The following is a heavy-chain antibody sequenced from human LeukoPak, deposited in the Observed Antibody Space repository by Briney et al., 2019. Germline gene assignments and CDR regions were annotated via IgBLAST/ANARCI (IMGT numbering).Heavy chain of an antibody. J-gene: IGHJ6*02. V-gene: IGHV4-34*01. CDR3: ARGRGYSYGYYYYYYGMDV. CDR1: GESFSGYY. Sequence: PSETLSLTCAVYGESFSGYYRSWIRQPPGKGLEWIGEINHSGSTNYNPSLKSRVTISVDTSKNQFSLKLSSVTAADTAVYYCARGRGYSYGYYYYYYGMDVWGQGTTVTVSS. D-gene: IGHD5-18*01. CDR2: INHSGST.